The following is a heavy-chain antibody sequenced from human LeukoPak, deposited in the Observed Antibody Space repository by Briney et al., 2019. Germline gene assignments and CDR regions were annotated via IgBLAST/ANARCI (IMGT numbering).Heavy chain of an antibody. J-gene: IGHJ4*02. D-gene: IGHD6-13*01. Sequence: SETLSLTCAVYGGSFSGYYWSWIRQPAGKGLEWIGRIYTSGSTNYNPSLKSRVTISVDTSKNQFSLKLSSVTAADTAVYYCARDLFSSWYAFDYWGQGTLVTVSS. V-gene: IGHV4-4*07. CDR2: IYTSGST. CDR1: GGSFSGYY. CDR3: ARDLFSSWYAFDY.